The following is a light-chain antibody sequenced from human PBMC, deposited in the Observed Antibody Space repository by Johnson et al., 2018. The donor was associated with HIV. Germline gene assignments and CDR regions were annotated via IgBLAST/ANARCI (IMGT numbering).Light chain of an antibody. CDR2: SDD. CDR1: SSNIGTNA. J-gene: IGLJ1*01. CDR3: ATWDDSLNGYV. V-gene: IGLV1-44*01. Sequence: QSFLTQPPSASLTPGQRVTISCSGSSSNIGTNAVNWYQHLPGAAPKLLIFSDDERPSGVPDRFSASKSGTSASLAISGLQSEDEADYYCATWDDSLNGYVFGTGTKVTVL.